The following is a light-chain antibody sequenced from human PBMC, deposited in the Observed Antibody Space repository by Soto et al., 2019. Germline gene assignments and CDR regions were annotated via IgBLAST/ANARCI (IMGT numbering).Light chain of an antibody. CDR3: QQYDNWPPAWT. CDR1: QSVLYSSNNKNY. J-gene: IGKJ1*01. CDR2: WAS. Sequence: DIVMTQSPDSLAVSLGERATINCKSSQSVLYSSNNKNYLAWYQQKPGQPPKLLIYWASTRESGVPDRFSGSGSGTEFTLTISSLQSEDFAVYYCQQYDNWPPAWTFGQGTKVEIK. V-gene: IGKV4-1*01.